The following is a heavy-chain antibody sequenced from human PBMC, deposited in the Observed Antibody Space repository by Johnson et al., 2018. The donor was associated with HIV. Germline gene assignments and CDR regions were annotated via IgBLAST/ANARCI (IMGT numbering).Heavy chain of an antibody. Sequence: QVQLVESGGGLVKPGGSLRLSCAASGFTFSDYYMSWIRQAPGKGLEWVSYITGSGTVVYYADSVKGRFTISRDNAKNSLYLLMNSLRAEDTAVYYCAKLRSGSYAVDACDIWGQGTMVTVSS. J-gene: IGHJ3*02. CDR3: AKLRSGSYAVDACDI. CDR2: ITGSGTVV. V-gene: IGHV3-11*04. D-gene: IGHD1-26*01. CDR1: GFTFSDYY.